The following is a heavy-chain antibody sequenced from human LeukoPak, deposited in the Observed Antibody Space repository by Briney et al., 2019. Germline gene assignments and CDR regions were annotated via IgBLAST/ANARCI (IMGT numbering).Heavy chain of an antibody. CDR2: ISGSGGST. CDR1: GFTFSSYA. Sequence: GGSLRLSCAPSGFTFSSYAMSCVRHAPGKALEWVSAISGSGGSTYYADSVKGRFTISRDNSKNTLYLQMNSLRAEDTAVYYCAKDRYYGRTASDYWGQGTLVTVSS. J-gene: IGHJ4*02. D-gene: IGHD3-10*01. CDR3: AKDRYYGRTASDY. V-gene: IGHV3-23*01.